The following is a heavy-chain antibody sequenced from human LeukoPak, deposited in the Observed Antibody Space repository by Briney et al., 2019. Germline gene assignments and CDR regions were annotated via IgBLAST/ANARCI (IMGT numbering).Heavy chain of an antibody. CDR3: AREGGQYFFDY. V-gene: IGHV4-59*01. CDR2: IYSSGST. D-gene: IGHD1-26*01. J-gene: IGHJ4*02. Sequence: SETLSLTCTVSGGSISSYYWSWIRQSPGKGLEWIGYIYSSGSTNYNPSLESRVTISIATSNNQFSLKLNSVTAADTAVYYCAREGGQYFFDYWGQGTLVTVSS. CDR1: GGSISSYY.